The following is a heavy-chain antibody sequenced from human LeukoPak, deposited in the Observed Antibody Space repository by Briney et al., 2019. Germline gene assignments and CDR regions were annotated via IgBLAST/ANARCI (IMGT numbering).Heavy chain of an antibody. Sequence: PSQTLSLTCAISGDSVSSNRAAWNWFRQSPSRDLEWLGRTYYTSKWYNDYAVSVKSRITVNPDTSKNQFSLHLNSVTPEDTAVYYCARQGFRRFDPWGQGTLVSVSS. CDR2: TYYTSKWYN. J-gene: IGHJ5*02. CDR1: GDSVSSNRAA. D-gene: IGHD3-3*01. CDR3: ARQGFRRFDP. V-gene: IGHV6-1*01.